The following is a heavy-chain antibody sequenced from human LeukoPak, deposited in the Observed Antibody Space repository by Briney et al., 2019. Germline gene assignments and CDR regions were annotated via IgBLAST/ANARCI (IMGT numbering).Heavy chain of an antibody. CDR2: ISSSGSTI. Sequence: SGGSLRLSCAASGFTFSSYEMNWVRQAPGKGLEWVPYISSSGSTIYYADSVKGRFTISRDNAKNSLYLQMNSLRAEDTAVYYCAREIFSSSSEGFDYWGQGTLVTVSS. D-gene: IGHD6-6*01. CDR1: GFTFSSYE. CDR3: AREIFSSSSEGFDY. J-gene: IGHJ4*02. V-gene: IGHV3-48*03.